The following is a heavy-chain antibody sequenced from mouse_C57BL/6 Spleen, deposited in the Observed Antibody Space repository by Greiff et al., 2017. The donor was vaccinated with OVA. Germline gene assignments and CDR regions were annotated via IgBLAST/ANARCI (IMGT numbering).Heavy chain of an antibody. CDR3: ARGVITTVVAPYWYFDV. Sequence: LVESGPELVKPGASVKISCKASGYSFTDYNMNWVKQSNGKSLEWIGVINPNYGTTSYNQKFKGKATLTVDQSSSTAYMQLNSLTSEDSAVYYCARGVITTVVAPYWYFDVWGTGTTVTVSS. D-gene: IGHD1-1*01. J-gene: IGHJ1*03. CDR2: INPNYGTT. CDR1: GYSFTDYN. V-gene: IGHV1-39*01.